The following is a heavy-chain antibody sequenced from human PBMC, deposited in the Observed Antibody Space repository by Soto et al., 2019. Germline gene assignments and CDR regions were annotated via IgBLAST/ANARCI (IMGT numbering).Heavy chain of an antibody. V-gene: IGHV3-33*01. J-gene: IGHJ5*02. Sequence: GGSLRLSCAASGFTFSSYGMHWVRQAPGKGLEWVAVTWYDGSNKYYADSVKGRFTISRDNSKNTLYLQMNSLRAEDTAVYYCARDRVVAAKFNWFDPWGQGTLVTVPS. CDR3: ARDRVVAAKFNWFDP. CDR1: GFTFSSYG. CDR2: TWYDGSNK. D-gene: IGHD2-15*01.